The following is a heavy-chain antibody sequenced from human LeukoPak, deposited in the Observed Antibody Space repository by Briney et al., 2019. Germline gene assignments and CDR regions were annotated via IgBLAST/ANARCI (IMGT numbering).Heavy chain of an antibody. CDR1: GFTFSSYA. CDR2: ISYDGSNK. J-gene: IGHJ1*01. V-gene: IGHV3-30-3*01. Sequence: GGSLRLSCSASGFTFSSYAMHWVRQAPGKGLEWVAVISYDGSNKYYADSVKGRFTISRDNSKNTLYLQMNSLRAGDTAVYYCARDSTYYYDSSRGYFQHWGQGTLVTVSS. D-gene: IGHD3-22*01. CDR3: ARDSTYYYDSSRGYFQH.